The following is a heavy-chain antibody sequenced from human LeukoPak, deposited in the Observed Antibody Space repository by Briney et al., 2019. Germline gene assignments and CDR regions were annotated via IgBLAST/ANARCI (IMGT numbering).Heavy chain of an antibody. J-gene: IGHJ5*02. CDR3: ARRETLQGWFDP. V-gene: IGHV4-39*01. Sequence: SETLSLTCTVSGGSISSYYWGWIRQPPGKGLEWIGSIYYSGSTYYNPSLKSRVTISVDTSKNQFSLKLSSVTAADTAVYYCARRETLQGWFDPWGQGTLVTVSS. CDR1: GGSISSYY. CDR2: IYYSGST.